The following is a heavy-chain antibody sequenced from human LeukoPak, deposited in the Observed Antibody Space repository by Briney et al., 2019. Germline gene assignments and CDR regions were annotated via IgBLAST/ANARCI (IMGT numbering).Heavy chain of an antibody. V-gene: IGHV1-69*13. D-gene: IGHD3-16*02. Sequence: GASVKVSCKASGCTFSSYAISWVRQAPGQGLEWMGGIIPIFGTANYAQKFQGRVTITADESTSTAYMELSSLRSEDTAVYYCPRVRLHLGALSLAEFDYWGQGTLVTVSS. CDR3: PRVRLHLGALSLAEFDY. CDR1: GCTFSSYA. J-gene: IGHJ4*02. CDR2: IIPIFGTA.